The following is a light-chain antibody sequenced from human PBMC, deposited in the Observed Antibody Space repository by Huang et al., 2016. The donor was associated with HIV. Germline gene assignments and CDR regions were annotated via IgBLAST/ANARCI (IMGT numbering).Light chain of an antibody. CDR1: QSISTN. J-gene: IGKJ2*01. V-gene: IGKV3-15*01. Sequence: EIMLTQSPATLSVSPGERATLSCRASQSISTNLAWYQQKPGLAPRLLIYSASTRATGIPARFSGSGSGTEFTLTISSLQSEDFVVYYCQQGETFGQGTKLEIK. CDR3: QQGET. CDR2: SAS.